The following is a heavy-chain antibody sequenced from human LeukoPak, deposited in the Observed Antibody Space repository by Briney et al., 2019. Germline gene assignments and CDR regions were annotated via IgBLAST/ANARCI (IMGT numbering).Heavy chain of an antibody. Sequence: PGGSLSLSCAASGFIFNSLEMSWVRQAPGKGLEWVSYISGSGSTIYYADSVKRRFTISSDNAKNSLYLQMNSLRAEDTAVYYCARGWYNSGYYCDYWGQGTLVTVSS. J-gene: IGHJ4*02. D-gene: IGHD6-19*01. CDR2: ISGSGSTI. CDR1: GFIFNSLE. V-gene: IGHV3-48*03. CDR3: ARGWYNSGYYCDY.